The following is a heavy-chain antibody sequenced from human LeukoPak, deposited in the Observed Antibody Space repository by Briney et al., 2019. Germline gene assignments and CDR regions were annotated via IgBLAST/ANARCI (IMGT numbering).Heavy chain of an antibody. D-gene: IGHD3-3*01. CDR3: ARDRRAYDFWSGYYQD. J-gene: IGHJ4*02. Sequence: SETLSLTCTVSGGSISSYYWSWIRQPPGKGLEWIGYIYYSGSTNYNPSLKSRVTISVETSKNQFSLKLSSVTAADTAVYYCARDRRAYDFWSGYYQDWGQGTLVTVSS. CDR2: IYYSGST. V-gene: IGHV4-59*01. CDR1: GGSISSYY.